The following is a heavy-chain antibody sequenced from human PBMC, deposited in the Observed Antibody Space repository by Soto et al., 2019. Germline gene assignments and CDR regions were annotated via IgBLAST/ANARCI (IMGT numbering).Heavy chain of an antibody. CDR1: GFTFSSYS. Sequence: EVQLVESGGGLVKPGGSLRLSCAASGFTFSSYSMNWVRQAPGKGLEWVSSISSSGSYIYYADSVKGRFTISRDNAKNSLYLQMNSLRAEETAVYYCARASYYYDGSGYHGYWGQGTLVTVSS. V-gene: IGHV3-21*01. J-gene: IGHJ4*02. D-gene: IGHD3-22*01. CDR2: ISSSGSYI. CDR3: ARASYYYDGSGYHGY.